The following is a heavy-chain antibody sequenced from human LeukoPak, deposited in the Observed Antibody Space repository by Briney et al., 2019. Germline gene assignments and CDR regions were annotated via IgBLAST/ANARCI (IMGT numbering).Heavy chain of an antibody. D-gene: IGHD3-22*01. CDR3: ARGDSSGYPDAFDI. Sequence: GGSLRLSCAASGFTFSSYGMHWVRQAPGKGLEWVAVIWYDGSNKYYADSVKGRFTISRDNSKNMLYLQMNSLRAEDTAVYYCARGDSSGYPDAFDIWGQGTMVTVSS. CDR2: IWYDGSNK. J-gene: IGHJ3*02. V-gene: IGHV3-33*01. CDR1: GFTFSSYG.